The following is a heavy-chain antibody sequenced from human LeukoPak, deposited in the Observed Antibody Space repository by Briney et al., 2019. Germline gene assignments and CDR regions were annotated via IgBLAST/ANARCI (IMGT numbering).Heavy chain of an antibody. CDR3: AREMATSGYFDY. CDR1: GGSFSGYY. V-gene: IGHV4-34*01. J-gene: IGHJ4*02. D-gene: IGHD5-24*01. CDR2: INHSGST. Sequence: SETLSLTCAVYGGSFSGYYWSWIRQPPGKGLEWIGEINHSGSTNYNPSLKSRVTISVDTSKNQFSPKLSSVTAADTAVYYCAREMATSGYFDYWGQGTLVTVSS.